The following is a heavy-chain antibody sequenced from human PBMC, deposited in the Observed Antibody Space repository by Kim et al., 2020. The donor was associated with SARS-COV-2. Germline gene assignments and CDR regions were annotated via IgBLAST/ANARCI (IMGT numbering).Heavy chain of an antibody. D-gene: IGHD3-10*01. CDR2: IKSKTDGGTT. CDR1: GFTFSNAW. V-gene: IGHV3-15*01. Sequence: GGSLRLSCAASGFTFSNAWMSWVRQAPGKGLEWVGRIKSKTDGGTTDYAAPVKGRFTISRDDSKNTLYLQMNSLKTEDTAVYYCTTDFRYYYGSWSYDEYWGQGTLVTVSS. J-gene: IGHJ4*02. CDR3: TTDFRYYYGSWSYDEY.